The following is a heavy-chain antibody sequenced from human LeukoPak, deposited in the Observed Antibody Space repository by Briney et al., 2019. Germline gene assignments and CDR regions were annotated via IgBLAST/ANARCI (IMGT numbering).Heavy chain of an antibody. CDR1: GYTFTTYA. D-gene: IGHD6-19*01. V-gene: IGHV7-4-1*02. CDR3: ARVGIQQWLVVNYYYMDV. CDR2: INTNTGNP. J-gene: IGHJ6*03. Sequence: ASVKVSCKASGYTFTTYAINWVRQAPGQGLEWMGWINTNTGNPTYAQGFTGRFVFSLDTSVSTAYPQISSLKAEDTAVYYCARVGIQQWLVVNYYYMDVWGKGTTVTVSS.